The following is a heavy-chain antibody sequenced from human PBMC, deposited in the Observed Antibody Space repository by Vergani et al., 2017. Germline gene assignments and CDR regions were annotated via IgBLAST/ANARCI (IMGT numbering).Heavy chain of an antibody. V-gene: IGHV1-24*01. J-gene: IGHJ4*02. CDR1: GYSLTELT. D-gene: IGHD3-22*01. Sequence: QVQLVQSGSEVRKPGASVKVSCQVSGYSLTELTIHWVRQAPGKGLEWMGGFDPEHGEVTFAHHIQGRVTMTEDRSTDTAYMELSSLTPEDTALYYCAILTDYYDSSDYYLDYWDQGTLVTVSA. CDR3: AILTDYYDSSDYYLDY. CDR2: FDPEHGEV.